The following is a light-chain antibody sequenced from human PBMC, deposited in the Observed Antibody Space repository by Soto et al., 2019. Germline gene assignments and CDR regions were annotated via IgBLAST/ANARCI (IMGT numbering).Light chain of an antibody. CDR2: AAS. V-gene: IGKV1-39*01. J-gene: IGKJ1*01. CDR1: QNIASY. CDR3: QQNFNVPRT. Sequence: DIQMTQSPSSLSASVGDRVTITCRASQNIASYLNWYQQRPGKAPELLIYAASSLQSGVPLRFSGSGSGTEVTLTIDSLQPEDFASYYCQQNFNVPRTFGQGTKVEL.